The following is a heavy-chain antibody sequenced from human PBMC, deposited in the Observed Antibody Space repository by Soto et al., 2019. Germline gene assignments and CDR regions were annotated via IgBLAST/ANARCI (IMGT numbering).Heavy chain of an antibody. CDR1: GFTFGNHW. CDR2: MNSDGSTT. D-gene: IGHD3-10*01. Sequence: GGSLRLSCAASGFTFGNHWMHWVRQAPGKGLEWVSRMNSDGSTTNYADSVKGRFTVSRDNAKNTLYLQMNSLRAEDTAVYYCAAAGVDYWGPGTLVTVSS. CDR3: AAAGVDY. V-gene: IGHV3-74*01. J-gene: IGHJ4*02.